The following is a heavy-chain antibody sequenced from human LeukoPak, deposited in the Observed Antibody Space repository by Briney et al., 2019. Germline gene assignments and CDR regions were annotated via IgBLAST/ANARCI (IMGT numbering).Heavy chain of an antibody. CDR1: GFTFSSYW. CDR3: ARSAAGLWYFDL. V-gene: IGHV3-74*01. D-gene: IGHD2-2*01. CDR2: INPSGDSG. Sequence: GGSLRLSCAASGFTFSSYWMHWVRQAPGEGLVWVSHINPSGDSGTYADSVKGRFTISRDNAKNTLYLQMNSLRVEDTAVYYCARSAAGLWYFDLWGRGTLVTVSS. J-gene: IGHJ2*01.